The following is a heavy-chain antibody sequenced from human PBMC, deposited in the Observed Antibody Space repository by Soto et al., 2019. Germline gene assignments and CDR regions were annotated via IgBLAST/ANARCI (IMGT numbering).Heavy chain of an antibody. D-gene: IGHD6-6*01. Sequence: PSETLSLTCAIYGGSFSGYYWRWIRQPPGKGLEWIGEINHSGSTNYNPSLKSRVTISVDTSKNQFSLKLNSVTAADTAVYYCARGSPMSSSFPLDYWGQGSLVTVSS. CDR2: INHSGST. V-gene: IGHV4-34*01. J-gene: IGHJ4*02. CDR3: ARGSPMSSSFPLDY. CDR1: GGSFSGYY.